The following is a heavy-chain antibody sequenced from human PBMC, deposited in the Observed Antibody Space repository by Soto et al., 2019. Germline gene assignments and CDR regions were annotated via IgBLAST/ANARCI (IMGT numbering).Heavy chain of an antibody. CDR2: ISGSGGST. Sequence: PGGSLRLSCAASGFTCSSYAMSWVRQAPGKGLEWVSAISGSGGSTYYADSVKGRFTISRDNSKNTLYLQMNSLRAEDTAVYYCAKLSVSWDSKIIDYWGQGTLVTVSS. D-gene: IGHD3-22*01. V-gene: IGHV3-23*01. CDR3: AKLSVSWDSKIIDY. CDR1: GFTCSSYA. J-gene: IGHJ4*02.